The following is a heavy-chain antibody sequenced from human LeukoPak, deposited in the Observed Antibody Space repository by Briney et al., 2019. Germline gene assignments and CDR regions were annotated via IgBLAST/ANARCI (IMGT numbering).Heavy chain of an antibody. J-gene: IGHJ6*03. D-gene: IGHD5-12*01. CDR1: GYTFTSYD. Sequence: ASVKVSCKASGYTFTSYDINWVRQATGQGLEWMGWMNPNSGNTGYAQKFQGRVTMTRNTSISTAYMELSSLRSEDTAVYYCARAVRSAATNYYYMDVWGKGTTVTVSS. CDR3: ARAVRSAATNYYYMDV. CDR2: MNPNSGNT. V-gene: IGHV1-8*01.